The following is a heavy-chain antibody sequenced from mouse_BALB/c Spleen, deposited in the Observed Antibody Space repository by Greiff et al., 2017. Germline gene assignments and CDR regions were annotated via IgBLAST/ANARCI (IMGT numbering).Heavy chain of an antibody. Sequence: EVKVVESGGGLVQPGGSRKLSCAASGFTFSSFGMHWVRQAPEKGLEWVAYISSGSSTIYYADTVKGRFTISRDNPKNTLFLQMTSLRSEDTAMYYCARYDDYDEGDYYAMDYWGQGTSVTVSS. V-gene: IGHV5-17*02. CDR2: ISSGSSTI. CDR1: GFTFSSFG. D-gene: IGHD2-4*01. J-gene: IGHJ4*01. CDR3: ARYDDYDEGDYYAMDY.